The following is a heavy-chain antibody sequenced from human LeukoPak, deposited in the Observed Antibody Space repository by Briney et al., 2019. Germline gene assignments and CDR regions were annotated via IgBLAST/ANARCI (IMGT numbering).Heavy chain of an antibody. Sequence: PGGSLRLSCAASGFSFSSYGMSWVRQAPGKGLEWVSYISSSGSTIYYADSVKGRFTISRDNAKNSLYLQMNSLRAEDTAVYYCAELGITMIGGVWGKGTTVTISS. CDR1: GFSFSSYG. CDR2: ISSSGSTI. CDR3: AELGITMIGGV. V-gene: IGHV3-48*04. J-gene: IGHJ6*04. D-gene: IGHD3-10*02.